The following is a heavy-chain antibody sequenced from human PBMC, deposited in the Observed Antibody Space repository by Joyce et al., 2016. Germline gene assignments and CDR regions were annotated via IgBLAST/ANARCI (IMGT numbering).Heavy chain of an antibody. CDR2: INPNSGVR. Sequence: QVQLVQSGAEVKKPGASVKVACTASGYTFAGYYIHWVRQAPGRGLEGMGRINPNSGVRNYAQKFQDRVTRTRDTSISTAYMALSRLRSDDTAVYYCARGYSSSSDGYYYYYYYMDVWGKGTTVTVPS. J-gene: IGHJ6*03. V-gene: IGHV1-2*02. CDR3: ARGYSSSSDGYYYYYYYMDV. CDR1: GYTFAGYY. D-gene: IGHD6-6*01.